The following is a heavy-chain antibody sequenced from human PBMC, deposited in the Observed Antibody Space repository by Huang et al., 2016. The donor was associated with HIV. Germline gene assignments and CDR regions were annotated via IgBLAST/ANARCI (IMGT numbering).Heavy chain of an antibody. CDR2: ICPEDSDT. V-gene: IGHV5-51*03. CDR3: ASRRTTPESYYLDV. J-gene: IGHJ6*04. D-gene: IGHD2-15*01. Sequence: EVQLVQSGAEVKKPGESLKISCQISGFKFTSYWIAWVRQRPGQGLEWVGTICPEDSDTSYSPSFQGHVTISADKSISTAFLQWSSRRASDTALYFCASRRTTPESYYLDVWGNGTTVIVSS. CDR1: GFKFTSYW.